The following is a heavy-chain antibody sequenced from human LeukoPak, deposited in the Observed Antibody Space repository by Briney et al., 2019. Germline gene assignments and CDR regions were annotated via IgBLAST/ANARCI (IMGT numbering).Heavy chain of an antibody. V-gene: IGHV1-2*02. D-gene: IGHD3-22*01. CDR1: GYTFTGYY. Sequence: GASVKVSCKASGYTFTGYYMHWVRQAPGQGLEWMGWINPNSGGTNYAQKFQGRVTMTRDTSISTAYMELSRLRSDDTAVYYCARDQGGYDSSGYYGDAFDIWGQGTMVTVSS. J-gene: IGHJ3*02. CDR3: ARDQGGYDSSGYYGDAFDI. CDR2: INPNSGGT.